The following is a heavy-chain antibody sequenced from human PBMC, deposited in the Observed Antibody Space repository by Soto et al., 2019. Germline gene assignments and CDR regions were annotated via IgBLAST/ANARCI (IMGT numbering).Heavy chain of an antibody. V-gene: IGHV4-34*01. CDR1: GGSFSAFY. CDR2: VNPTGTT. Sequence: SETLSLTCAVYGGSFSAFYWSWIRQPPGKELEWIGEVNPTGTTKYNPSLKSRVTMSLDTSKKQFSLNLNSMTAADTALYYCARSREQWLVDAFDIWDQGTMVTVSS. J-gene: IGHJ3*02. CDR3: ARSREQWLVDAFDI. D-gene: IGHD6-19*01.